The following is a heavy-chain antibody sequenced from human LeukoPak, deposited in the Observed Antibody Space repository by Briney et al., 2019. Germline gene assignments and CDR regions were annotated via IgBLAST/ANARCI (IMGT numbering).Heavy chain of an antibody. CDR2: IVVGSGNT. CDR1: GFTFTSSA. D-gene: IGHD5-18*01. CDR3: AARGLRGYSYGSAFDY. J-gene: IGHJ4*02. Sequence: SVTVSCKASGFTFTSSAVQWVRQARGQRLEWIGWIVVGSGNTDYAQKFQERVTITRDMSTSTAYMELSSLRSEDTAVYYCAARGLRGYSYGSAFDYWGQGTLVTVSS. V-gene: IGHV1-58*01.